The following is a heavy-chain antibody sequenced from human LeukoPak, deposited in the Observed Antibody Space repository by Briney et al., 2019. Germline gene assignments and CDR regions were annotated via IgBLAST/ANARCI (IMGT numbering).Heavy chain of an antibody. CDR2: ISSSSSTI. Sequence: PGGSLRLSCAASGFTLSSYSMNWVRQAPGKGLEWVSYISSSSSTIYYADSVKGRFTISRDNAKNSLYLQMNSLRAEDTALYYCARVPPTYSSNPQNYYYYYYMDVWGKGTTVTVSS. J-gene: IGHJ6*03. V-gene: IGHV3-48*01. D-gene: IGHD6-13*01. CDR1: GFTLSSYS. CDR3: ARVPPTYSSNPQNYYYYYYMDV.